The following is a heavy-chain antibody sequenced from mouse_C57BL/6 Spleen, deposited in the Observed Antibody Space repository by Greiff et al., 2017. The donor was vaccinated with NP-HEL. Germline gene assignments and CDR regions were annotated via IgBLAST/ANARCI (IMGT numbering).Heavy chain of an antibody. V-gene: IGHV5-4*01. D-gene: IGHD4-1*01. CDR2: ISDGGSYT. Sequence: EVKLMESGGGLVKPGGSLKLSCAASGFTFSSYAMSWVRQTPEKRLEWVATISDGGSYTYYPDNVKGRFTISRDNAKNNLYLQMSHLKSEDTAMYYCARDVLGFDYWGQGTTLTVSS. J-gene: IGHJ2*01. CDR1: GFTFSSYA. CDR3: ARDVLGFDY.